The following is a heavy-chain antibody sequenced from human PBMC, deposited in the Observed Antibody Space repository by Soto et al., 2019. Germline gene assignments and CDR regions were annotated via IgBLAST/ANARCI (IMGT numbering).Heavy chain of an antibody. CDR1: GYTFSTYW. CDR3: ITGYYTWFDP. Sequence: GEALKISCKCSGYTFSTYWIWLVRQVAGKGLEWMGMIYPGDSDTTYSPSFQGRVTISADKSITTAYLQWSSLEASDTAIYYCITGYYTWFDPWGHGTLVTVSS. V-gene: IGHV5-51*01. J-gene: IGHJ5*02. D-gene: IGHD3-3*01. CDR2: IYPGDSDT.